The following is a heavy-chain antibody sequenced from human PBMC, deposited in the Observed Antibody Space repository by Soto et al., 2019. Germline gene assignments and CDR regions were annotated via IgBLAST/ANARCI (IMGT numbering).Heavy chain of an antibody. CDR2: ISSNGGST. Sequence: GGSLRLSCSASGFTFSSYAMHWVRQAPGKGLEYVSAISSNGGSTYYADSVKGRFTISRDNSKNTLYLQMSSLRAEDTAVYCCVKDLRPIAAAENNWFDPWGQGTLVTVSS. CDR3: VKDLRPIAAAENNWFDP. D-gene: IGHD6-13*01. J-gene: IGHJ5*02. CDR1: GFTFSSYA. V-gene: IGHV3-64D*08.